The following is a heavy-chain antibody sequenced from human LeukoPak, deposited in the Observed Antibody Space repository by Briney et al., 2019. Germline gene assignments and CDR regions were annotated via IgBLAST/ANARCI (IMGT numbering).Heavy chain of an antibody. D-gene: IGHD1-26*01. J-gene: IGHJ6*03. Sequence: SETLSLTCTVSGGSIGSYYWSWIRQPPGKGLEWIGEINHSGSTNYNPSLKSRVTISVDTSKNQFSLKLSSVTAADTAVYYCARGLNSGSFSGFYYYYYMDVWGKGTTVTVSS. CDR2: INHSGST. CDR1: GGSIGSYY. CDR3: ARGLNSGSFSGFYYYYYMDV. V-gene: IGHV4-34*01.